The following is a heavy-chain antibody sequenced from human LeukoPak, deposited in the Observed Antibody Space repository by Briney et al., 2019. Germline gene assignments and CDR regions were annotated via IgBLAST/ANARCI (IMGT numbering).Heavy chain of an antibody. D-gene: IGHD2-2*03. V-gene: IGHV1-18*01. Sequence: ASVKVSCKASGYTFTSYGISWVRQAPGQGLEWMGWISAYNGNTNYAQKLQGRVTMTTDTSTSTAYMELRGLRSDDTAVYYCARALDIVVVPADNWFDPWGQGTLVTVSS. J-gene: IGHJ5*02. CDR3: ARALDIVVVPADNWFDP. CDR1: GYTFTSYG. CDR2: ISAYNGNT.